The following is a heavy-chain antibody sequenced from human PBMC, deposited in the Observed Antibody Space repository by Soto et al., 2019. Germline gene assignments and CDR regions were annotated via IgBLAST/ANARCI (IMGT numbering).Heavy chain of an antibody. V-gene: IGHV1-3*01. CDR1: GYTFTSYA. D-gene: IGHD6-13*01. CDR2: INAGNGNT. CDR3: ARAAAWPWGDYYYHYGMDV. J-gene: IGHJ6*04. Sequence: ASVKVSCKASGYTFTSYAMHWVRQAPGQRLEWMGWINAGNGNTKYSQKFQGRVTITRDTSASTAYMELSSLRSEDTAVYYCARAAAWPWGDYYYHYGMDVWGKGTTVTVPS.